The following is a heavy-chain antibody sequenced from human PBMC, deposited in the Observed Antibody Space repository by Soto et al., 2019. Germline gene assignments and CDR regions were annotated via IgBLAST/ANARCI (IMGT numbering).Heavy chain of an antibody. CDR2: IYYSGST. D-gene: IGHD6-13*01. CDR1: GGSISSGGYY. V-gene: IGHV4-31*03. J-gene: IGHJ6*02. Sequence: QVQLQESGPGLVKPSQTLSLTCTVSGGSISSGGYYWSWIRQHPGKGLEWIGYIYYSGSTYYNPSLKSRVTISVDTSKIQFSLKLSSVIAADTAVYYCARDGIAAAGTIYYGMDVWGQGTTVTVSS. CDR3: ARDGIAAAGTIYYGMDV.